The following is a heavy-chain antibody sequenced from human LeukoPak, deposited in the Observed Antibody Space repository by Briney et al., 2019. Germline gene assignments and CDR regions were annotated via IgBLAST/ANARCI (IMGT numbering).Heavy chain of an antibody. V-gene: IGHV1-24*01. Sequence: ASVKVCCKVSGYTLTELSMHWVRQAPGKGLEWMGGFDPEDGETIYAQKFQGRVTMTEDTSTDTAYMELSSLRSEDTAVYYCATVATTVTGYYFDYWGQGTLVTVSS. J-gene: IGHJ4*02. CDR1: GYTLTELS. CDR2: FDPEDGET. CDR3: ATVATTVTGYYFDY. D-gene: IGHD4-17*01.